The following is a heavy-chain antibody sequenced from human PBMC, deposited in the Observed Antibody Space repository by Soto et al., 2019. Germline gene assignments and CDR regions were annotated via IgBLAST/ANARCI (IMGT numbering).Heavy chain of an antibody. CDR2: INHSGSP. J-gene: IGHJ3*02. Sequence: PXESLSRTCPVYGASFSGYYWGWIRPPHGKGLEWIGEINHSGSPNYNPSLKSRVTISVDTYKNQFSLKLSSVTAADKAVYYCARGGVAFDIWGQGTIVT. CDR1: GASFSGYY. V-gene: IGHV4-34*01. CDR3: ARGGVAFDI. D-gene: IGHD3-10*01.